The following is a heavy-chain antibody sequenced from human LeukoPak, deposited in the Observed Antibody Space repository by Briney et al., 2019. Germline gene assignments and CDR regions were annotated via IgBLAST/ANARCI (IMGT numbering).Heavy chain of an antibody. CDR3: ARSSRPDTAIRHYYYYMDV. CDR1: GYTFTSYY. D-gene: IGHD5-18*01. CDR2: INPSSGST. Sequence: ASVKVSCKASGYTFTSYYMHWVRQAPGQGLEWMGIINPSSGSTSYAQKFQGRVTMTRDMSTSTVYMELSSLRSEDTAVYYCARSSRPDTAIRHYYYYMDVWGKGTTVTVSS. J-gene: IGHJ6*03. V-gene: IGHV1-46*01.